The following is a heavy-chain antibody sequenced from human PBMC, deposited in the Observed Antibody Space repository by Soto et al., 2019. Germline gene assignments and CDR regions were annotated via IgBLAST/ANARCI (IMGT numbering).Heavy chain of an antibody. CDR2: IIPIFGTA. D-gene: IGHD6-6*01. V-gene: IGHV1-69*01. J-gene: IGHJ6*02. CDR3: ARDNWFSRSSGRVYYGMDV. Sequence: QVQLVQSGAEVKKPGSSVKVSCKASGGTFSSYAISWVRQAPGQGLEWMGGIIPIFGTAKYAQKFQGRVTITADESTSKAYMELSSLRSEDTAVYYCARDNWFSRSSGRVYYGMDVWGQGTTVSVCS. CDR1: GGTFSSYA.